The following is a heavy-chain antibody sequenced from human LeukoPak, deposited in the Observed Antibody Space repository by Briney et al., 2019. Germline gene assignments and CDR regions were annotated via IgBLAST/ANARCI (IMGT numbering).Heavy chain of an antibody. D-gene: IGHD2/OR15-2a*01. CDR2: INWNGGST. Sequence: GGSLRFSCAASGFTFDDYGMSWVRQAPGKGLEWVSGINWNGGSTGYADSVKGRFTISRDNSKNTLYLQMNSLRAEDTAVYYCAKDSAKKYDDYWGQGTLVTVSS. V-gene: IGHV3-20*04. CDR3: AKDSAKKYDDY. J-gene: IGHJ4*02. CDR1: GFTFDDYG.